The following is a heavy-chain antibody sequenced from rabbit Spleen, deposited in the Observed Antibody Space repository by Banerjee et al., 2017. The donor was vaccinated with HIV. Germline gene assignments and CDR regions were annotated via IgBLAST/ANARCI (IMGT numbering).Heavy chain of an antibody. V-gene: IGHV1S40*01. J-gene: IGHJ4*01. Sequence: QSLQESGGGLVKPGASLTLTCTASGFSFSSSYDMCWVRQAPGKGLEWIGCIYTGNGRTYYASWARGRFTISKSSSTTVTVQMTSLTAADTATYFCARDAGSYDYIDVYFSLWGPGTLVTVS. CDR1: GFSFSSSYD. CDR2: IYTGNGRT. CDR3: ARDAGSYDYIDVYFSL. D-gene: IGHD8-1*01.